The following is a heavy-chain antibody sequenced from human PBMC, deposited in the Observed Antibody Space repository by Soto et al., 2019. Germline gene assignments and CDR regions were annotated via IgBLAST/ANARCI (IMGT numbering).Heavy chain of an antibody. CDR3: ARTPYNWNSPWGFDY. V-gene: IGHV4-61*05. Sequence: SETLSLTCTVSGGSISSSSYYWSWIRQPPGKGLEWIGYIYYSGSTNYNPSLKSRVTISVDTSKNQFSLKLSSVTAADTAVYYCARTPYNWNSPWGFDYWGQGTLVTVSS. D-gene: IGHD1-7*01. CDR1: GGSISSSSYY. CDR2: IYYSGST. J-gene: IGHJ4*02.